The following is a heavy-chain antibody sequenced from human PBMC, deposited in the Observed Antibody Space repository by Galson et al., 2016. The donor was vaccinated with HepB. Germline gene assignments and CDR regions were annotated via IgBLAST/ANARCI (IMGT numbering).Heavy chain of an antibody. D-gene: IGHD3-9*01. V-gene: IGHV3-33*06. Sequence: SLRLSCAASGFTFSSYWMSWVRQAPGKGLEWVAVIWYDGSSKYYIDSVKGRFTISRDNSKNTLYLQMNSLRAEDTAVYYCAKEGRDILTGYYNGDAFDIWGQGTMVTVSS. CDR1: GFTFSSYW. CDR3: AKEGRDILTGYYNGDAFDI. J-gene: IGHJ3*02. CDR2: IWYDGSSK.